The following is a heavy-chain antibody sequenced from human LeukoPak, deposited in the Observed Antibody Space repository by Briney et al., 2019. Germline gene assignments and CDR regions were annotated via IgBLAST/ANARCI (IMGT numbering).Heavy chain of an antibody. Sequence: PGGSLRLSCAASGFTFSSYAIYWVRQAPGKGLEWVSGISGSGGITYFADPVKGRFTISRDNSKNTVYLQMNSLRAEDTAVYYCAKTTTGYSRGRYSGWPVDYWGQGTLVTVSS. CDR2: ISGSGGIT. D-gene: IGHD6-19*01. CDR1: GFTFSSYA. V-gene: IGHV3-23*01. J-gene: IGHJ4*02. CDR3: AKTTTGYSRGRYSGWPVDY.